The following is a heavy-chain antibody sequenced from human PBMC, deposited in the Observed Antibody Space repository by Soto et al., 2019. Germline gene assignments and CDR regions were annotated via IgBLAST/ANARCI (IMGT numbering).Heavy chain of an antibody. D-gene: IGHD7-27*01. V-gene: IGHV4-61*01. CDR1: GGSVSSGSYY. CDR2: IYYSGST. CDR3: ARLALGTSRTLDY. J-gene: IGHJ4*02. Sequence: QVQLQESGPGLVKPSETLSLTCTVSGGSVSSGSYYWSWIRQPTGKGLEWIGYIYYSGSTNYNPSLKSRVTISVDTSKNQFSLRLSSVTAADTAVYYCARLALGTSRTLDYWGQGTLVTVSS.